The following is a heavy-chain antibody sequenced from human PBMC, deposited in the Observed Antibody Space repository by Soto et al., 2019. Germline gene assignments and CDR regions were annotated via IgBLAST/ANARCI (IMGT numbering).Heavy chain of an antibody. V-gene: IGHV3-30-3*01. CDR2: ISYVGSNK. CDR1: GFPFSSYA. J-gene: IGHJ6*02. Sequence: GGSLRLSCAASGFPFSSYAMHWVRQAPGKGLGWVAVISYVGSNKYYADSVKGRFTISRDNSKNTLYLQMSSLRAEDTAVYYCARDPRDVYYYYYYGMDVWGQGTTVTVSS. CDR3: ARDPRDVYYYYYYGMDV. D-gene: IGHD2-8*01.